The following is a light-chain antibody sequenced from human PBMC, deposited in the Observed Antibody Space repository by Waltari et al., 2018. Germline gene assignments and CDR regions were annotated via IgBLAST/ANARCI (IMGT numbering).Light chain of an antibody. CDR2: TAS. CDR1: QGIYSW. Sequence: DIQMTQSPSSVSASVGDRVTITCRASQGIYSWLAWYQQKPGKAPKLQIYTASSLQSGVPSRFSGSGSGTDFTLTINSLQPEDFATYYCQQYDSYPFTFGGGTRVEIK. V-gene: IGKV1D-12*01. J-gene: IGKJ4*01. CDR3: QQYDSYPFT.